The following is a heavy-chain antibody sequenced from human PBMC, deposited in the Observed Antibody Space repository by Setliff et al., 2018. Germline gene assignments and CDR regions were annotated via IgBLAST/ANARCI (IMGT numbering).Heavy chain of an antibody. J-gene: IGHJ6*03. D-gene: IGHD2-2*01. V-gene: IGHV1-69*10. Sequence: SVKVSCKASGGTFSSYAISWVRQAPGQGLEWMGGIIPILGIANYAQKFQGRVTITADKSTSTAYMELSSLRSEDTAVYCCARVDCSSTSCYAGIYYYYMDVWGKGTTVTVSS. CDR2: IIPILGIA. CDR3: ARVDCSSTSCYAGIYYYYMDV. CDR1: GGTFSSYA.